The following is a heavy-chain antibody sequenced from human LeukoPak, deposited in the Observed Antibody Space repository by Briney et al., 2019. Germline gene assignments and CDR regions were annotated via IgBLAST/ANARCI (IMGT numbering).Heavy chain of an antibody. D-gene: IGHD3-16*01. J-gene: IGHJ4*02. CDR1: GFTFSSYA. CDR2: ISRRGGTT. Sequence: PGGSLRLSCAASGFTFSSYAMSWVRQAPGKGLEWVSGISRRGGTTYYADSVKDRFTISRDNSKNTLYLQMNSLRAEDTAVYYCAKDLQLIPLAYWGQGTLVTVSS. CDR3: AKDLQLIPLAY. V-gene: IGHV3-23*01.